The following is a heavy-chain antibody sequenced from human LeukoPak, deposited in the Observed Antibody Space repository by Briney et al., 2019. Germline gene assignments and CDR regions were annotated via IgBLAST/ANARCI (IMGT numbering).Heavy chain of an antibody. CDR1: GGTFSSYA. Sequence: GASVKVSCKASGGTFSSYAISWVRQAPGQGLEWMGGIIPIFGTANYAQKFQGRVTITADESTSTAYMELSSLRSEDTAVYYCASPRTVTMVRGAYSSFDYWGQGTLVTVSS. V-gene: IGHV1-69*13. J-gene: IGHJ4*02. CDR2: IIPIFGTA. D-gene: IGHD3-10*01. CDR3: ASPRTVTMVRGAYSSFDY.